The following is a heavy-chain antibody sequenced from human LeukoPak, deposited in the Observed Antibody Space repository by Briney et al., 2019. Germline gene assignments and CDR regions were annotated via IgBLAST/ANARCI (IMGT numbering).Heavy chain of an antibody. J-gene: IGHJ6*03. D-gene: IGHD5-18*01. V-gene: IGHV3-7*01. CDR3: AKSKYIYGYSYYYYYMDV. CDR2: IKQDGSAQ. CDR1: GFIFSNYW. Sequence: PGGSLRLSCAASGFIFSNYWMSWVRQAPGKGLEWVANIKQDGSAQYYADSVKGRFTISRDNSKNTLYLQMNSLRAEDTAVYYCAKSKYIYGYSYYYYYMDVWGKGTTVTVSS.